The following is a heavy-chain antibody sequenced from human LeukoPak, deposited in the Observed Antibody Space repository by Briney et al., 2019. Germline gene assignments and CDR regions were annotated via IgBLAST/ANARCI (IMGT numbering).Heavy chain of an antibody. CDR1: GFTFERYV. J-gene: IGHJ4*02. D-gene: IGHD2-8*01. CDR2: IHPNNGGV. CDR3: VKDAPNGSVDF. V-gene: IGHV3-9*01. Sequence: GGSLRLSCVTSGFTFERYVMHWMRLAPGKGLECVSSIHPNNGGVGYAASVKGRFAISRDNARNSLYLEMTSLRPEDTAVYYCVKDAPNGSVDFWGRGTLVTVSS.